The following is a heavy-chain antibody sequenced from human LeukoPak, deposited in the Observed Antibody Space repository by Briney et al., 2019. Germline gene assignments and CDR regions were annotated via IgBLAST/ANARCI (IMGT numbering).Heavy chain of an antibody. CDR2: INPNSGGT. J-gene: IGHJ4*02. Sequence: ASVKVSCKASGYTFTGYYMHWVRQAPGQGLEWMGWINPNSGGTNYAQKFQGRVTMTRDTSISTAYMELSRLRSDNTAVYYCARVCSSTSCYSRPIDYWGQGTLVTVSS. CDR3: ARVCSSTSCYSRPIDY. CDR1: GYTFTGYY. D-gene: IGHD2-2*01. V-gene: IGHV1-2*02.